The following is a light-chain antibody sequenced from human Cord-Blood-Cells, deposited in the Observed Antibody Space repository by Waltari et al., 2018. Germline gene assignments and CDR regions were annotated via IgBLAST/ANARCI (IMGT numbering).Light chain of an antibody. CDR1: SSDVGGYNY. CDR3: CSYAGSYTFYVV. V-gene: IGLV2-11*01. CDR2: DVS. J-gene: IGLJ2*01. Sequence: QSALTQPRCVSGSPGQSVTLPCTGTSSDVGGYNYVPWYQPHTGKAPKLRIYDVSKRPSGVPDRFSGSKSGNTASLTISGLQAEDDADYYCCSYAGSYTFYVVFGGGTKLTVL.